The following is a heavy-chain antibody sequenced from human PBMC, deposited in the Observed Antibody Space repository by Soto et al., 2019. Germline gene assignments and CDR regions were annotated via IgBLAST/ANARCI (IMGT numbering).Heavy chain of an antibody. CDR2: IYYSGST. CDR3: AKSYGRGYNWFDP. CDR1: GGSISSYY. Sequence: SETLSLTCTVSGGSISSYYWSWIRQPPGKGLEWIGYIYYSGSTNYNPSLKGRVTISVDTSKNQFSLKLSSVTAADTAVYYCAKSYGRGYNWFDPWGQGTLVTVSS. V-gene: IGHV4-59*08. J-gene: IGHJ5*02. D-gene: IGHD4-17*01.